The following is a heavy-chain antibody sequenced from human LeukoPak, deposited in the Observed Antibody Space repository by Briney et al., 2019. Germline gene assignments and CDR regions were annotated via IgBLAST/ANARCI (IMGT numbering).Heavy chain of an antibody. J-gene: IGHJ4*02. CDR3: VRDSDTYGDHTTRRFDY. D-gene: IGHD4-17*01. V-gene: IGHV3-21*01. Sequence: GGSLRLSYAASGFTFSSYNMNWVRQAPGKGLEWVSCISDRSNYIYYADSVKGRFTISRDNAKNSLYLELNSLRAEDTAVYHCVRDSDTYGDHTTRRFDYWGQGTLVTVSS. CDR1: GFTFSSYN. CDR2: ISDRSNYI.